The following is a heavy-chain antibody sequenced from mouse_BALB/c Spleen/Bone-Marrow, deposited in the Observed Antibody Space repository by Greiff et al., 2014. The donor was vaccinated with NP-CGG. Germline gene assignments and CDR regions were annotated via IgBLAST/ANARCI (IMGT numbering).Heavy chain of an antibody. CDR2: INPNTGYP. J-gene: IGHJ2*01. D-gene: IGHD1-1*02. CDR3: ARRFTTVVTTGDY. CDR1: GYTFTSYW. V-gene: IGHV1-7*01. Sequence: VQGVESGAELAKPGASVKMSCKASGYTFTSYWMHWVKQRPGQGLEWIGYINPNTGYPEYNQKFKDKATLTADKSSSTAYMQLSSLTSEDSAVYYCARRFTTVVTTGDYWGQGTTLTVSS.